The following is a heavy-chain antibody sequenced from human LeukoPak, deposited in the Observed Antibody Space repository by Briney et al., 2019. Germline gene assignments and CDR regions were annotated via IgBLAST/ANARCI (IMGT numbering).Heavy chain of an antibody. V-gene: IGHV3-23*01. CDR1: GFTISSYA. J-gene: IGHJ4*02. D-gene: IGHD3-10*01. CDR3: AKIVGYYGSGSYSHFDY. CDR2: ISGSGGST. Sequence: PGGSLRLSCAASGFTISSYAMSWVRQAPGKGLEWVSAISGSGGSTYYADSVKGRFTISRDNSKNTLYLQMNSLRAEDTAVYYCAKIVGYYGSGSYSHFDYWGQGTLVTVSS.